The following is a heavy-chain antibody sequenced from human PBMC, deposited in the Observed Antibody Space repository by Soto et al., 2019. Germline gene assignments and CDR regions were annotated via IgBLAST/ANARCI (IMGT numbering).Heavy chain of an antibody. CDR2: ISYDGSNK. D-gene: IGHD6-13*01. V-gene: IGHV3-30-3*01. J-gene: IGHJ6*02. CDR1: GFTFSSYA. CDR3: ARNYPGAASGNPCYCYGMDV. Sequence: GGSLRLSCAASGFTFSSYAMHWVRQAPGKGLEWVAVISYDGSNKYYADSVKGRFTISRDNSKNTLYLQMNSLRAEDPAVYFCARNYPGAASGNPCYCYGMDVWGQGTPVTVSS.